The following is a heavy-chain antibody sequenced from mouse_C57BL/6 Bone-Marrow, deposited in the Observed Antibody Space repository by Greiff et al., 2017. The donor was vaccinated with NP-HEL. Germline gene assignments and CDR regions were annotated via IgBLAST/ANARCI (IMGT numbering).Heavy chain of an antibody. CDR3: AKCGTAVVDWYFDV. V-gene: IGHV2-3*01. CDR1: GFSLTSYG. D-gene: IGHD1-1*01. Sequence: VQLVESGPGLVAPSQSLSITCTVSGFSLTSYGVSWVRQPPGKGLEWLGVIWGYRSTNYYSALISRLSISKDNSNSQVFLKLNILQTDDTATYYCAKCGTAVVDWYFDVWGTGTTVTVSS. J-gene: IGHJ1*03. CDR2: IWGYRST.